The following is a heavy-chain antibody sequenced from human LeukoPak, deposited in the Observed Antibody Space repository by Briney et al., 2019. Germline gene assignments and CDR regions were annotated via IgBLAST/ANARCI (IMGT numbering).Heavy chain of an antibody. Sequence: GGPLRLSCVVSGFTFSTYWMSWVRQAPGKGLEWVANIQQDGSEKYYVDSVKGRFTISRDNAKNSLYLQMNSLRAEDTAVYYCARSYGDYFDYWGQGTLVTVSS. CDR3: ARSYGDYFDY. CDR1: GFTFSTYW. CDR2: IQQDGSEK. J-gene: IGHJ4*02. D-gene: IGHD4-17*01. V-gene: IGHV3-7*01.